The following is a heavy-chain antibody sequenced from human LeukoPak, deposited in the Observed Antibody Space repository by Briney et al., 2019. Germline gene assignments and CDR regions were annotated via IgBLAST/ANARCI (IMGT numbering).Heavy chain of an antibody. V-gene: IGHV5-51*01. CDR3: ARLADTTS. D-gene: IGHD1-26*01. CDR1: GYTFTDYW. J-gene: IGHJ5*02. CDR2: IYPGDSDT. Sequence: GGSLKISCKGSGYTFTDYWIAWVRQMPGQGLEWMGIIYPGDSDTRYSPSFQGQVTISADKSTTTAYLQWSSLKASDTAMYFCARLADTTSWGQGTLVTVSS.